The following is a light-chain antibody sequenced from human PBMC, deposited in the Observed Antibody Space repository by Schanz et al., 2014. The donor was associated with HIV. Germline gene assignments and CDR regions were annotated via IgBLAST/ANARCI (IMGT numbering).Light chain of an antibody. V-gene: IGLV7-46*01. J-gene: IGLJ2*01. Sequence: QAVVTQESSLTVSPGGTVTLTCGSSTGAVTSGHYAYWFQQKPGQAPRTLIHDTNNRHSWTPARFSGSLLGGKAALTLSGAQPEDEADYYCFLSYSGSRVFGGGTKLTVL. CDR2: DTN. CDR1: TGAVTSGHY. CDR3: FLSYSGSRV.